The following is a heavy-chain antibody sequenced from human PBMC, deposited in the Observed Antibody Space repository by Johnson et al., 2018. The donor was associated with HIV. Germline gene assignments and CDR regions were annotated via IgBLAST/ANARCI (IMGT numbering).Heavy chain of an antibody. D-gene: IGHD3-3*01. CDR3: ANGGLQFLEWLPHDAFDI. J-gene: IGHJ3*02. V-gene: IGHV3-13*01. CDR1: GFTFSSYD. Sequence: VQLVESGGGLIQPGGSLRLSCAASGFTFSSYDMHWVRQATGKGLEWVSAIGTAGDTYYPGSVKGRFTISRDNSKNTLYLQMNSLRAEDTAVYYCANGGLQFLEWLPHDAFDIWGQGTMVTVSS. CDR2: IGTAGDT.